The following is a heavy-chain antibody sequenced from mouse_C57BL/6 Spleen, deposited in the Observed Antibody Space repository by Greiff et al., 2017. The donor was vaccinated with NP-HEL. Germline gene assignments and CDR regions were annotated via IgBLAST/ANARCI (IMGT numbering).Heavy chain of an antibody. CDR2: ISSGSSPI. V-gene: IGHV5-17*01. D-gene: IGHD1-1*01. J-gene: IGHJ2*01. Sequence: EVQLVESGGGLVKPGGSLKLSCAASGFTFSDYGMHWVRQAPEKGLEWVAYISSGSSPIYYADTVKGRFTISRDNAKNTLFLQMTSLRSEDTAMYYCARRFGYYGSSFDYWGQGTTLTVSS. CDR3: ARRFGYYGSSFDY. CDR1: GFTFSDYG.